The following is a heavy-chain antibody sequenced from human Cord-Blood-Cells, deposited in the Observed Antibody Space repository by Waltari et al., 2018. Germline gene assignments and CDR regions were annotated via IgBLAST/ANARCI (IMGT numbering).Heavy chain of an antibody. CDR2: IIPIFGTA. Sequence: QVQLVQSGAEVKKPGSSVKASCKASGGTFSSYAISWVRRAPGQGLEWMGGIIPIFGTANYAQKFQGRVTITADESTSTAYMELSSLRSEDTAVYYCARDSPGNARYGMDVWGQGTTVTVSS. CDR1: GGTFSSYA. D-gene: IGHD6-6*01. J-gene: IGHJ6*02. V-gene: IGHV1-69*01. CDR3: ARDSPGNARYGMDV.